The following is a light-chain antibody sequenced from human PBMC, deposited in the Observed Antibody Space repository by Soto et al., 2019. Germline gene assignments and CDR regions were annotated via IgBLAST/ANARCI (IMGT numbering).Light chain of an antibody. Sequence: QMTQSPSSLSASVGDRVTITCRASQSISSWLTWYQQKPGKAPKLLIYTASNVQSGVPSRISGSGSGTDFTLTISSLQPEDFATYYCQQSYNMPRTFGQGTKVDIK. CDR3: QQSYNMPRT. CDR1: QSISSW. J-gene: IGKJ1*01. CDR2: TAS. V-gene: IGKV1-39*01.